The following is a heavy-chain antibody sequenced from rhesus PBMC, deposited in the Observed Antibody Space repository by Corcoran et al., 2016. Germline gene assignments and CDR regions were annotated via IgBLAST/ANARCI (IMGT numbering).Heavy chain of an antibody. V-gene: IGHV2-152*01. CDR3: ARLIAGRGFDY. CDR2: IYWDVDK. CDR1: GFSFTTSGMG. Sequence: QVTLKESGPALVKPTQTLTLTCTFSGFSFTTSGMGVGWIRQPPGKALEWLALIYWDVDKRYSTSLKSRLTISKDPSKNQVVLTMTNMDPMDTATYYCARLIAGRGFDYWGQGVLVTVSS. D-gene: IGHD1-1-1*01. J-gene: IGHJ4*01.